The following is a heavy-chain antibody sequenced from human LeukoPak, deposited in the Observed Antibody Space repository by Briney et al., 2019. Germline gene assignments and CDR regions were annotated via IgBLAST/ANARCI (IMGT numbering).Heavy chain of an antibody. CDR2: IYTSGST. D-gene: IGHD3-10*01. CDR1: GGSISSGSYY. V-gene: IGHV4-61*02. Sequence: SETLSLTCTVSGGSISSGSYYWSWIRQPAGKGLEWIGRIYTSGSTNYNPSLKSRVTISVDTSKNQFSLKLSSVTAADTAVYYCAREMGVRGVMDAFDIWGQGTIVTVSS. J-gene: IGHJ3*02. CDR3: AREMGVRGVMDAFDI.